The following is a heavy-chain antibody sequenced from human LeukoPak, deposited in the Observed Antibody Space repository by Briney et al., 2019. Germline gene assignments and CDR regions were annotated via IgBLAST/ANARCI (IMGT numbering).Heavy chain of an antibody. V-gene: IGHV4-39*07. J-gene: IGHJ4*02. D-gene: IGHD3-10*01. CDR1: GGSISSSSYY. Sequence: SETLSLTCTVSGGSISSSSYYWGWIRQPPGKGLEWIGSIYYSGSTYYNPSLKSRVTISVDTSKNQFSLKLSSVTAADTAVYYCARAPLYGSGLTRYYFDYWGQGTLVTVSS. CDR2: IYYSGST. CDR3: ARAPLYGSGLTRYYFDY.